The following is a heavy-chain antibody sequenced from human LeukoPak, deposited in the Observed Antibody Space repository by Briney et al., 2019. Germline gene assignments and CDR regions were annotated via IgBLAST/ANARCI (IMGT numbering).Heavy chain of an antibody. V-gene: IGHV3-23*01. J-gene: IGHJ4*02. CDR1: GFTFSMYA. CDR3: ARASPSGYDY. Sequence: GGSLRLSCAASGFTFSMYAMSWVRQAPGKGLEWVSVISVDGGGTYYADSVKGRFTISRDNAKNSLYLQMNSLRDEDVAVYHCARASPSGYDYWGQGTLVTVSS. CDR2: ISVDGGGT. D-gene: IGHD3-22*01.